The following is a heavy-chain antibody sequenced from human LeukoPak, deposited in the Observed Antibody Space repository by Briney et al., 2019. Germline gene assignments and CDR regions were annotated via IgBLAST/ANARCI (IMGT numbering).Heavy chain of an antibody. D-gene: IGHD1-26*01. Sequence: GGSLRLSCAASGFTLSSYAMHWVRQAPGKGLEWVAVISYDGSNKYYADSVKGRFTISRDNSKNTLYLQMNSLRAEDTAVYYCARPVGATTTDFDYWGQGTLVTVSS. J-gene: IGHJ4*02. V-gene: IGHV3-30*04. CDR3: ARPVGATTTDFDY. CDR2: ISYDGSNK. CDR1: GFTLSSYA.